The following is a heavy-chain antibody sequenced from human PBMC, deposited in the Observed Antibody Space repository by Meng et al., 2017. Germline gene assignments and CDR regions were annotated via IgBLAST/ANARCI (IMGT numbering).Heavy chain of an antibody. CDR2: IKSKTDGGTT. CDR1: GFTFSNAW. Sequence: GESLKISCAASGFTFSNAWMSWVRQAPGKGLEWVGRIKSKTDGGTTDYAAPVKGRFTISRDDSKNTLYLQMNSLKTEDTAVYYYTRDHYDILTGYYGLSAEYFQHWGQGTLVTVSS. V-gene: IGHV3-15*01. D-gene: IGHD3-9*01. CDR3: TRDHYDILTGYYGLSAEYFQH. J-gene: IGHJ1*01.